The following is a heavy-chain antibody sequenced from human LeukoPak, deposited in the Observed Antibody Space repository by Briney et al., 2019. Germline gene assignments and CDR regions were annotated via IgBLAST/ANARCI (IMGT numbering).Heavy chain of an antibody. CDR1: GGSFSGYY. J-gene: IGHJ4*02. CDR2: INHSGST. V-gene: IGHV4-34*01. D-gene: IGHD5-12*01. Sequence: SETLSLTCAVYGGSFSGYYWSWIRQPPGKGLEWIGEINHSGSTNYNPSLKSRVTISVDTSKNQFSLKLSSVTAADTAVYYCARSTVATNRYFDYRGQGTLVTVSS. CDR3: ARSTVATNRYFDY.